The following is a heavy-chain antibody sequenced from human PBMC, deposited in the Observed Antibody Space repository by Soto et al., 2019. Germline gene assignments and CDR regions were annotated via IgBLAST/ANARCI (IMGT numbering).Heavy chain of an antibody. CDR1: GFTFSTYW. CDR3: ARESSFDY. CDR2: INNDGSST. V-gene: IGHV3-74*01. J-gene: IGHJ4*02. Sequence: GGSLRLSCEASGFTFSTYWMHWVRQAPGKGLVWVSHINNDGSSTTYADSVKGRFTISRDNAKNTLYLQMDSLRAEDTAVYYCARESSFDYWGQGTLVTVSS.